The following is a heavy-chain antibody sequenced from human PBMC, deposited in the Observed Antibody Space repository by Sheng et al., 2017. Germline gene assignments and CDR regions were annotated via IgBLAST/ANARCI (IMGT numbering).Heavy chain of an antibody. CDR1: GGTFSSYA. CDR3: ARDSATLITMVRGAFESGRFDP. J-gene: IGHJ5*02. V-gene: IGHV1-69*04. CDR2: IIPILGIA. Sequence: QVQLVQSGAEVKKPGSSVKVSCKASGGTFSSYAISWVRQAPGQGLEWMGGIIPILGIANYAQKFQGRVTITADKSTSTAYMELSSLRSEDTAVYYCARDSATLITMVRGAFESGRFDPWGQGTLVTVSS. D-gene: IGHD3-10*01.